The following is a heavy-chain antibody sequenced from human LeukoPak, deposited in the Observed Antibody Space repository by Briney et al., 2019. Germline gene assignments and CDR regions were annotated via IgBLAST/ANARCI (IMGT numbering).Heavy chain of an antibody. CDR3: ARRIRRDGYNWDAFDI. CDR1: GGSISSYY. V-gene: IGHV4-59*08. CDR2: IYYSGST. J-gene: IGHJ3*02. D-gene: IGHD5-24*01. Sequence: SETLSLTCTVSGGSISSYYWSWIRQTPGKGLEWIGYIYYSGSTNYNPSLKSRVTISVDTSKNQFSLKLNSVTATDTAVYYCARRIRRDGYNWDAFDIWGQGTMVTVSS.